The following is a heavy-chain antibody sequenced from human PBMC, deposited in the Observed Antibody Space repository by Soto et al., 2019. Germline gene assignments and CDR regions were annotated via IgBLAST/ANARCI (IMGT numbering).Heavy chain of an antibody. CDR2: IKQDGSEK. D-gene: IGHD3-22*01. CDR3: ARSYYDSSASYASYGMDV. J-gene: IGHJ6*02. Sequence: GGSLRLSCAASGFTFSSYWMSWVRQAPGKGLEWVANIKQDGSEKYYVDSVKGRFTISRDNAKNSLYLQMNSLRAEDTAVYYCARSYYDSSASYASYGMDVWGQGTTVTVS. CDR1: GFTFSSYW. V-gene: IGHV3-7*01.